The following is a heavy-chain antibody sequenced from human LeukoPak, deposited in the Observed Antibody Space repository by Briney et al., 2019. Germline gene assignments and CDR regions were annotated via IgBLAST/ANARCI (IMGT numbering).Heavy chain of an antibody. CDR2: INAGNGNT. D-gene: IGHD3-10*01. CDR1: GYTFTSYA. J-gene: IGHJ4*02. CDR3: ARAGPYYYGSGSLGY. Sequence: ASVKVSCKASGYTFTSYAMHWVRQAPGQRLEWMGWINAGNGNTKYSQKFQGRVTITRDTSASTAYMELSSLRSKDTAVYYCARAGPYYYGSGSLGYWGQGTLVTVSS. V-gene: IGHV1-3*01.